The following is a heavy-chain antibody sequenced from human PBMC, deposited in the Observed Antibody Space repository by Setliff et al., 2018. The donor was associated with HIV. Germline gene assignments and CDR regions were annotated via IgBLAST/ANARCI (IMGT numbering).Heavy chain of an antibody. CDR3: ARARRDSYDRGRRNHYYIDV. V-gene: IGHV1-8*02. CDR1: GYTVRSYD. J-gene: IGHJ6*03. Sequence: ASVKVSCKASGYTVRSYDINWVRQATGQGLEWMGWMNHNSGNTGYAQKFQGRVTMTRDTSISTAYMELNNLKFEDTAVYYCARARRDSYDRGRRNHYYIDVWGKGTTVTVSS. CDR2: MNHNSGNT. D-gene: IGHD3-22*01.